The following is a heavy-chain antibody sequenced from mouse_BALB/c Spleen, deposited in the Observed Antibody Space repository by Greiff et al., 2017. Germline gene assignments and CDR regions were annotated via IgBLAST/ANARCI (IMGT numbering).Heavy chain of an antibody. CDR1: GFSLTSYG. CDR2: IWAGGST. CDR3: ARGRGGLRGYFDV. D-gene: IGHD3-1*01. V-gene: IGHV2-9*02. J-gene: IGHJ1*01. Sequence: VHLVESGPGLVAPSQSLSITCTVSGFSLTSYGVHWVRQPPGKGLEWLGVIWAGGSTNYNSALMSRLSISKDNSKSQVFLKMNSLQTDDTAMYYCARGRGGLRGYFDVWGAGTTVTVSS.